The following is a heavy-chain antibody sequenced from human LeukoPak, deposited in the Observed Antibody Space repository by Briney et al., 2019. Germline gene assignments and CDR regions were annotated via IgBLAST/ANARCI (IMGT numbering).Heavy chain of an antibody. Sequence: SVKVSCKASGYTFTTYGITWVRQAPGQGLEWMGGIIPIFGTANYAQKFQGRVTITADKSTSTAYMELSSLRSEDTAVYYCARGSSQLATSHFDYWGQGTLVTVSS. V-gene: IGHV1-69*06. CDR3: ARGSSQLATSHFDY. CDR1: GYTFTTYG. D-gene: IGHD6-6*01. J-gene: IGHJ4*02. CDR2: IIPIFGTA.